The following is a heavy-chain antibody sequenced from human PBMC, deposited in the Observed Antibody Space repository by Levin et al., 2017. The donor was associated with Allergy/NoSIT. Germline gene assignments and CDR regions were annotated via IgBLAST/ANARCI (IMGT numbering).Heavy chain of an antibody. CDR3: AREYHGYFDY. Sequence: PSETLSLTCTVSGGSVSSGSYYWSWIRQPPGKGLEWIGCIYYSGSTNYNPSLKSRVTISVDTSKNQFSLKLSSVTAADTAVYYCAREYHGYFDYWGQGNLVTVSS. V-gene: IGHV4-61*01. CDR1: GGSVSSGSYY. D-gene: IGHD2-2*01. J-gene: IGHJ4*02. CDR2: IYYSGST.